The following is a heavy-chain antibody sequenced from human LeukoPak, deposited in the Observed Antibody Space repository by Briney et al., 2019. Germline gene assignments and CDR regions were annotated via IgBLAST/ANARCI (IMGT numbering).Heavy chain of an antibody. Sequence: GSLRPSFVASGFTFSSYGMHWVRPAPGKGLEWVAVIWYDGSNKYYADSVKGRFTISRDNSKNTLYLQMNSLRAEDTAVYYCAKDRDCSSTSCYYYYMDVWGKGTTVTVSS. J-gene: IGHJ6*03. D-gene: IGHD2-2*01. CDR3: AKDRDCSSTSCYYYYMDV. V-gene: IGHV3-33*06. CDR2: IWYDGSNK. CDR1: GFTFSSYG.